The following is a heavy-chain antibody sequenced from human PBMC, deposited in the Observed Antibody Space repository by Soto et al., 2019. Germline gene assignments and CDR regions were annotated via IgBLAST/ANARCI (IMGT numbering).Heavy chain of an antibody. CDR3: ARALMVRGYYYMDV. CDR2: INAGNGNT. V-gene: IGHV1-3*01. J-gene: IGHJ6*03. CDR1: GYTFTSYA. Sequence: GASVKVSCKASGYTFTSYAMHWVRQAPGQRLEWMGWINAGNGNTKYSQKFQGRVTITRDTSASTAYMELSSLRSEDTAVYYCARALMVRGYYYMDVWGKGTTVTVSS. D-gene: IGHD3-10*01.